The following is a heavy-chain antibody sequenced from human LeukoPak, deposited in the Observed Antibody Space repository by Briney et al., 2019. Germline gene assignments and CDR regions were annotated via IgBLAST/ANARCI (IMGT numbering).Heavy chain of an antibody. CDR2: IHYSGTT. CDR1: GGSINSHH. J-gene: IGHJ6*03. Sequence: SGSLSLSCTGSGGSINSHHWSAIGQPPGRGVEGVGYIHYSGTTNSNPPPNIRVTISIDTHKSQLSLKLSYVTAADTGLYFCARRNNVLRGTDYMDVWGKGTTVTVSS. CDR3: ARRNNVLRGTDYMDV. D-gene: IGHD3-10*01. V-gene: IGHV4-59*11.